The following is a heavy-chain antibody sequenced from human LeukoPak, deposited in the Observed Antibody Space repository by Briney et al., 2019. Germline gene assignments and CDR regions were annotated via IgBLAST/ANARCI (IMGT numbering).Heavy chain of an antibody. V-gene: IGHV4-59*08. CDR1: GGSISSYY. CDR3: ARGPFGSFMTTSGAHAFDI. Sequence: SETLSLTRTVSGGSISSYYWSWIRQPPGKGLEWIGYIYYSGSTNYNPSLKSRVTMSVDTSKNQFSLKLSSVTAADTAVYYCARGPFGSFMTTSGAHAFDIWGQGTMVTVSS. D-gene: IGHD4-17*01. CDR2: IYYSGST. J-gene: IGHJ3*02.